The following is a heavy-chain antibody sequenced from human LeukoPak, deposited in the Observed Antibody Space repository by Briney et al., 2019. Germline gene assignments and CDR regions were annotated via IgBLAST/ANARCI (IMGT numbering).Heavy chain of an antibody. CDR1: GYTFTGYY. Sequence: ASVKVSCKASGYTFTGYYMHWVRQAPGQGLEWMGWINPNSGGTNYAQKFQGWVTMTRDTSISTAYMELSRLRSDDTAVYYCARDRIYSNSFPFDYWGQGTLVTVSS. D-gene: IGHD4-11*01. CDR2: INPNSGGT. J-gene: IGHJ4*02. V-gene: IGHV1-2*04. CDR3: ARDRIYSNSFPFDY.